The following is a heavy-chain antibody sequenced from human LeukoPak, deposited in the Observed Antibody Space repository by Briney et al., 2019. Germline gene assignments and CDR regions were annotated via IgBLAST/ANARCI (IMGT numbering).Heavy chain of an antibody. J-gene: IGHJ5*02. CDR3: ARAYCSSTSCYMGDWFDP. V-gene: IGHV1-46*01. CDR2: INPSGGST. Sequence: ASVKVSCKASGYTFTSYYMHWVRQAPGQGLEWMGIINPSGGSTSYAQKFQGRVTMTRDMSTSTVYMELSSLRSEDTAVYYCARAYCSSTSCYMGDWFDPWGQGTLVTVSS. D-gene: IGHD2-2*02. CDR1: GYTFTSYY.